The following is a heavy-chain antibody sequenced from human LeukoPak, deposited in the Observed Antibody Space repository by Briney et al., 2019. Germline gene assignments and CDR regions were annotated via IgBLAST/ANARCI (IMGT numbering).Heavy chain of an antibody. J-gene: IGHJ4*02. CDR3: ARAPCSGNSCYSVDY. CDR1: GFTFSTYG. D-gene: IGHD2-15*01. CDR2: IWYDGSNK. Sequence: GRSLRLSCAASGFTFSTYGMHWVRQAPGKGLEWVAVIWYDGSNKYYADSVKGRFTISRDNSKNTLYLQMNGLRAEDTAVYYCARAPCSGNSCYSVDYWGQGTLVTVSS. V-gene: IGHV3-33*01.